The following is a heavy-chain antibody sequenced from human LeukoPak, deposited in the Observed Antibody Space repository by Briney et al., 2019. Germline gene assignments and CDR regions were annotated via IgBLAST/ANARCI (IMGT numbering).Heavy chain of an antibody. CDR3: ARAAPSFDY. V-gene: IGHV3-21*01. CDR2: ISSSSSYI. CDR1: GFTFSSYG. J-gene: IGHJ4*02. Sequence: TGGCLRLSCAASGFTFSSYGMNWVRQAPGKGLEWVSSISSSSSYIYYADSVKGRFTISRDNPKNSLYLQMTSLRAEDTAVYYCARAAPSFDYWGQGTLVTVSS. D-gene: IGHD6-6*01.